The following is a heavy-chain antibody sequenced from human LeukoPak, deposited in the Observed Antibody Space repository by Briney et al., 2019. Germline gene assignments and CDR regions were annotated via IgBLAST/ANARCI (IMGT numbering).Heavy chain of an antibody. V-gene: IGHV1-69*13. J-gene: IGHJ2*01. CDR1: GGTFSSYA. CDR3: ARDPSDFWSGYYTWYFDL. Sequence: SVKVSCKASGGTFSSYAISWVRQAPGQGLEWMGGIIPIFGTANYAQKFQGRVTITADESTSTAYMELSSLRSEDTAVYYYARDPSDFWSGYYTWYFDLWGRGTLVTVSS. CDR2: IIPIFGTA. D-gene: IGHD3-3*01.